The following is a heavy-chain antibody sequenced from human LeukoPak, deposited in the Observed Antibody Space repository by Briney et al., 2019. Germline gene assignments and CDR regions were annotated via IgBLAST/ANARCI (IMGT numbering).Heavy chain of an antibody. J-gene: IGHJ6*03. D-gene: IGHD3-10*01. CDR1: GGSISSGSYY. Sequence: SETLSLTCTVSGGSISSGSYYWSWIRQPAGKGLEWIGRIYTSGSTNYNPSLKSRVTISVDTSKNQFSLKLSSVTAADTAVYYCARERIGYGSWNYYYYMDVWGKGTTVTVSS. V-gene: IGHV4-61*02. CDR2: IYTSGST. CDR3: ARERIGYGSWNYYYYMDV.